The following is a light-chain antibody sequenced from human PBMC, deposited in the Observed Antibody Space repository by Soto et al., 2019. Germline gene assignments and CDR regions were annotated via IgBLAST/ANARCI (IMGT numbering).Light chain of an antibody. CDR1: SGHSRFA. CDR3: QTWGTGVVV. J-gene: IGLJ2*01. V-gene: IGLV4-69*01. CDR2: VDYDGTH. Sequence: QLVLTQPPSASASLGASVKLTCTLSSGHSRFAIAWHQQQPGKGPRYLMKVDYDGTHRKGDGIPDRFSGSSSGAERYLTISSLQSEDEADYYCQTWGTGVVVFGGGTKVTVL.